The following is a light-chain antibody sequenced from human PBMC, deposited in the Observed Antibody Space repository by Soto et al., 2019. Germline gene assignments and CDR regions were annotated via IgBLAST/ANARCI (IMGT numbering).Light chain of an antibody. J-gene: IGLJ2*01. CDR2: VDSDGSH. CDR3: QTWNIDTLV. Sequence: QLVLTQSPSASASLGASGTFTCTLSSGLSTYAIAWHQHQPEKGPRFLMRVDSDGSHIKGDEIPDRFSGSSSGAERYLTISRVQSEDEADYYCQTWNIDTLVFGGGTKLTVL. V-gene: IGLV4-69*01. CDR1: SGLSTYA.